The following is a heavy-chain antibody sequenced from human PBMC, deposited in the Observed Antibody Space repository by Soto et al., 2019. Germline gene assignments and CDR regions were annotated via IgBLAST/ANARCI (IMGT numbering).Heavy chain of an antibody. Sequence: EVQLVESGGGLVQPGGSLRLSCAASGFTVSSYDMPWVRQATGKGLEWVSAIGTAGDTYYPDSVKGRFTISREKAKNSLYLQMNSLRAGDTAVHYCARSARWLQSRYFDLWGRGTLVTVSS. CDR1: GFTVSSYD. D-gene: IGHD5-12*01. CDR2: IGTAGDT. CDR3: ARSARWLQSRYFDL. J-gene: IGHJ2*01. V-gene: IGHV3-13*01.